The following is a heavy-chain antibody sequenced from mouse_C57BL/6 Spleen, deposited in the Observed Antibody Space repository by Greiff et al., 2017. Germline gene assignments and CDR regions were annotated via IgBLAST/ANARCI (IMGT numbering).Heavy chain of an antibody. CDR1: GYTFTSYW. CDR2: TDPSDSYT. J-gene: IGHJ2*01. CDR3: ARWLGHYFDY. D-gene: IGHD4-1*01. Sequence: QVQLQQPGAELVMPGASVKLSCKASGYTFTSYWMHWVKQRPGQGLEWIGETDPSDSYTNYNQKFKGKSTLTVDKSSSTAYMQLSSLTSEDSAVYYCARWLGHYFDYWGQGTTLTVSS. V-gene: IGHV1-69*01.